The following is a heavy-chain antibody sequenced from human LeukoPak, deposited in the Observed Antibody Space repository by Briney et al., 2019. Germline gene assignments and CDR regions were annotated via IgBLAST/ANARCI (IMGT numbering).Heavy chain of an antibody. V-gene: IGHV4-34*01. CDR1: GGSFSGYY. D-gene: IGHD4-11*01. Sequence: PSETLSLTCAVYGGSFSGYYWSWNRQPPGKGLEWIGQINHSGSTNFNPSLKSRVTISVDTSKNQFSLNLTSVTAADTAVYYCARVRGNYFPDYWGQGTLVTVSS. CDR3: ARVRGNYFPDY. J-gene: IGHJ4*02. CDR2: INHSGST.